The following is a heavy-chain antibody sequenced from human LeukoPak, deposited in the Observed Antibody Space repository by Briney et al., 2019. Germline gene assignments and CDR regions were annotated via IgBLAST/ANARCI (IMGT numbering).Heavy chain of an antibody. CDR2: IYSGGST. CDR1: GFTVSSNY. Sequence: GGSLRLSCAASGFTVSSNYMSWVRQAPGKGLERVSVIYSGGSTYYADSVKGRFTISRDNSENTLYLQMNSLRAEDTAVYYCARVDSSGWPYFDYWGQGTLVTVSS. J-gene: IGHJ4*02. CDR3: ARVDSSGWPYFDY. D-gene: IGHD6-19*01. V-gene: IGHV3-66*01.